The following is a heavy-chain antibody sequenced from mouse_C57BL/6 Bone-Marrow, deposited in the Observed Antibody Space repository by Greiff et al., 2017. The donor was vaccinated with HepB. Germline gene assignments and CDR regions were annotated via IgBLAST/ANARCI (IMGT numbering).Heavy chain of an antibody. Sequence: DVQLQESGGGLVKPGGSLKLSCAASGFTFSSYTMSWVRQTPEKRLEWVATISGGGGNTYYPDSVKGRFTISRDNAKNTLYRQMSSLRSEDTALYYCARRRYYYDYDVNYFDYWGQGTTLTVSS. D-gene: IGHD2-4*01. J-gene: IGHJ2*01. CDR3: ARRRYYYDYDVNYFDY. CDR2: ISGGGGNT. CDR1: GFTFSSYT. V-gene: IGHV5-9*01.